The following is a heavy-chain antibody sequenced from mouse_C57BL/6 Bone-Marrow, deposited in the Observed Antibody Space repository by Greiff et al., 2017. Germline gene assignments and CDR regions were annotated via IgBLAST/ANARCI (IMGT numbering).Heavy chain of an antibody. V-gene: IGHV1-81*01. CDR2: IYPRSGNT. D-gene: IGHD4-1*01. J-gene: IGHJ2*01. Sequence: QVHVKQSGAELARPGASVQLSCKASGYTFTSYGISWVKQRTGQGLEWIGEIYPRSGNTYYNEKFKGKATLTADKSSSTAYMELRSLTSEDSAVYFCARLRTGTADYWGQGTTLTVSS. CDR1: GYTFTSYG. CDR3: ARLRTGTADY.